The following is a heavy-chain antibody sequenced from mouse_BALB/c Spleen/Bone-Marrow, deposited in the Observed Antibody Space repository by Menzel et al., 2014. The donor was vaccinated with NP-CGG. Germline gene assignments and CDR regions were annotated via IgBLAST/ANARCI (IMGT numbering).Heavy chain of an antibody. J-gene: IGHJ2*01. CDR2: IYPGDGET. V-gene: IGHV1-80*01. CDR1: GYPFSSYW. D-gene: IGHD2-10*02. CDR3: ARKYGDY. Sequence: QVQLQQPGAELVRPGSSVKISCKASGYPFSSYWMNWVKQRPRQGLEWIGQIYPGDGETNYNGKFKGNATLTADKSSSTAYMQLISLTSEDSAVYFCARKYGDYWGQGTTLTVSS.